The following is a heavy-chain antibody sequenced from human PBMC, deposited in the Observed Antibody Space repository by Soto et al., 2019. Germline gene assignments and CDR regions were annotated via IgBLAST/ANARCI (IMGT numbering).Heavy chain of an antibody. D-gene: IGHD6-13*01. CDR3: ARGGSSWYGAWFDP. J-gene: IGHJ5*02. Sequence: SETLSLTCTVSGGSIRSYYWSWIRQPPGKGLEWIGYIYDDVSTNYNPSLKSRVTISLDTSENQFFLKVNSVTTADTAVHYCARGGSSWYGAWFDPWGQGALVTVSS. CDR1: GGSIRSYY. CDR2: IYDDVST. V-gene: IGHV4-59*01.